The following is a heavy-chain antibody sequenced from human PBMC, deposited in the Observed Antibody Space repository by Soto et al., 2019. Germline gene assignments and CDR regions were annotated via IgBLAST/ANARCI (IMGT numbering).Heavy chain of an antibody. V-gene: IGHV4-39*01. D-gene: IGHD2-15*01. J-gene: IGHJ4*02. CDR2: INHNGST. Sequence: QLQLQESGPGLVRPSETLSLTCTVSGVSIFSHSYYWGWIRQAPGKGLEWIAAINHNGSTYHNPSLKSRDTMSVHTSKTQFSLNLSSLTAADTAVYYCARRYAPRYSSGNNHFDLWGQGTLVTVSS. CDR3: ARRYAPRYSSGNNHFDL. CDR1: GVSIFSHSYY.